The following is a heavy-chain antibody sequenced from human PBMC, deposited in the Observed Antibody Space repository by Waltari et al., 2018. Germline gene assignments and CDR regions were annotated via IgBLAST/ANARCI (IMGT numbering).Heavy chain of an antibody. CDR2: IYYSGST. D-gene: IGHD3-22*01. CDR1: GGSISSSSYY. V-gene: IGHV4-39*01. CDR3: ASHTDSSGSIDY. J-gene: IGHJ4*02. Sequence: QLQLQESGPGLVKPSETLSLTCTVSGGSISSSSYYWGWIRQPPGKGLEWIGSIYYSGSTYYNPSLKSRVTISVDTSKNQFSLKLSSVTAADTAVYYCASHTDSSGSIDYWGQGTLVTVSS.